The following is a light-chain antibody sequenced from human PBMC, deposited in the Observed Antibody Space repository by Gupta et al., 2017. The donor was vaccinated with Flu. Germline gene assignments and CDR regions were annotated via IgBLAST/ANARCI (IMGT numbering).Light chain of an antibody. CDR3: AAWDDRLTVVR. Sequence: RVTIYCSGRSSNIGRSTVKWYQQLPGTAPKLIIYKDDHRPSGVPDRFSGSKSGTSASLAISGLQSEDEAHYYCAAWDDRLTVVRFGGGTKLTVL. CDR2: KDD. J-gene: IGLJ2*01. V-gene: IGLV1-44*01. CDR1: SSNIGRST.